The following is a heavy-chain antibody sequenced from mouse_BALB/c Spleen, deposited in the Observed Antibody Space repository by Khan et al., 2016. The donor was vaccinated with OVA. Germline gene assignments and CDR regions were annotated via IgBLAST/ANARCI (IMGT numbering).Heavy chain of an antibody. Sequence: QVQLKQSGAELARPGASVKMSCKASGYTFTTYTMHWVKQRPGQGLEWIGYINPSNGYTNYNQKFKDKATLTADKSSSTAYMQLSRRTSEDSAVYYCVRSGAYYRYDGYFDVWGAGTTVTVSS. CDR1: GYTFTTYT. D-gene: IGHD2-14*01. CDR3: VRSGAYYRYDGYFDV. CDR2: INPSNGYT. V-gene: IGHV1-4*01. J-gene: IGHJ1*01.